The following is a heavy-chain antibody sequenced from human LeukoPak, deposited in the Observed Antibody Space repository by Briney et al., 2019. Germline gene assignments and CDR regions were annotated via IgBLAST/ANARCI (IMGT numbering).Heavy chain of an antibody. V-gene: IGHV3-53*01. J-gene: IGHJ3*02. Sequence: GGSLRLSCTASGFTVRTHSMSWVRQAPGKGLEWVSVIYSGGSTYYADSVNGRFTISRDSPKNTLFLQMNSLRAEDTAVYYCAKGLNGYGSGSYSHLDAFDIWGQGTLVTVSS. D-gene: IGHD3-10*01. CDR1: GFTVRTHS. CDR2: IYSGGST. CDR3: AKGLNGYGSGSYSHLDAFDI.